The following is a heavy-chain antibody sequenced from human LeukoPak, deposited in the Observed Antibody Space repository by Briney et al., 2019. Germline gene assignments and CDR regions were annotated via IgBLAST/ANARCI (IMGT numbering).Heavy chain of an antibody. Sequence: GGSLRLSCAASGFTFSSYWMSWVRQAPGKGLEWVANIKQDGSEKYYVDSVKGRFTISRDNAKNSLYLQMNSLRAEDTAVYYCARASTVTTPLYYFDYWGQGTLVTVSS. CDR2: IKQDGSEK. V-gene: IGHV3-7*01. J-gene: IGHJ4*02. CDR1: GFTFSSYW. CDR3: ARASTVTTPLYYFDY. D-gene: IGHD4-11*01.